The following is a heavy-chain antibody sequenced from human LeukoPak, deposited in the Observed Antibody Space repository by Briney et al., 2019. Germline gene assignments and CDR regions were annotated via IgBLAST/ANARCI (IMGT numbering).Heavy chain of an antibody. Sequence: GGSLRLSCAASGFTFSSYWMSWVRQAPGKGLEWVANIKQDGSEKYYVDSVKGRFTISRDNAKNSLYLQMNSLRAEDTAVYYCAREGSTDWYGYYYYMDVWGKGTTVTVSS. CDR3: AREGSTDWYGYYYYMDV. V-gene: IGHV3-7*01. J-gene: IGHJ6*03. CDR2: IKQDGSEK. D-gene: IGHD3/OR15-3a*01. CDR1: GFTFSSYW.